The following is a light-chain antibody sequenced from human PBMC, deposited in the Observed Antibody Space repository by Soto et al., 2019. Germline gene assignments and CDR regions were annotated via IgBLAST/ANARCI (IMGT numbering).Light chain of an antibody. CDR2: EVT. CDR1: TSDVGGYNY. J-gene: IGLJ3*02. Sequence: QSVLTQPPSASGSPGQSVTISCTGTTSDVGGYNYVSWYQQHPGKAPKLMIYEVTKRPSGVPDRFSGSKSGNTASLTVSGLQADDEADYYCSSYTRSSRPVFGVGTKLTVL. V-gene: IGLV2-8*01. CDR3: SSYTRSSRPV.